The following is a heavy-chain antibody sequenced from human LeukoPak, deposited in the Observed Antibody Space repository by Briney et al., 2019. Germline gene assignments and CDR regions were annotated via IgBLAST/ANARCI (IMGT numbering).Heavy chain of an antibody. Sequence: ETLSLTCAVFGGSFNAYYWTWVRQAPGKGLEWVSSISSSSSYIYYADSVKGRFTISRDNAKNSLYLQMNSLRAEDMAVYYCARVVGYCSGGSCYYYYYCGMDVWGQGTTVTLSS. CDR1: GGSFNAYY. D-gene: IGHD2-15*01. CDR2: ISSSSSYI. CDR3: ARVVGYCSGGSCYYYYYCGMDV. V-gene: IGHV3-21*01. J-gene: IGHJ6*02.